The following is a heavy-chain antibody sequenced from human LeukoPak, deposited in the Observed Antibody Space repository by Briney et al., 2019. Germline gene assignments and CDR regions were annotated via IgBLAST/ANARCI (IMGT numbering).Heavy chain of an antibody. CDR1: GYTFTSYG. V-gene: IGHV1-18*01. Sequence: ASVKVSCKASGYTFTSYGISWVRQAPGQGLEWMGWISAYNGNTNYAQKLQGRVTMTTDTSTSTAYMELRSLRSDATAAYYCARDLCSGGSCYSGNDAFDIWGKGTMVTVSS. CDR2: ISAYNGNT. D-gene: IGHD2-15*01. CDR3: ARDLCSGGSCYSGNDAFDI. J-gene: IGHJ3*02.